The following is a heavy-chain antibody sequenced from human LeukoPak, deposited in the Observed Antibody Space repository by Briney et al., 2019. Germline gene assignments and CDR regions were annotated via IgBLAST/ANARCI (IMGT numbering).Heavy chain of an antibody. V-gene: IGHV4-61*01. CDR2: IYYSGST. J-gene: IGHJ4*02. Sequence: SETLSLTCTVSGVSVSSGSYYWGWVRQPPGKGLEWIGYIYYSGSTNYNPSLKSRVTISVDTSKNQFSLKLSSVTAADTAVYYCARLIAVAGTDFDYWGQGTLVTVSS. CDR3: ARLIAVAGTDFDY. D-gene: IGHD6-19*01. CDR1: GVSVSSGSYY.